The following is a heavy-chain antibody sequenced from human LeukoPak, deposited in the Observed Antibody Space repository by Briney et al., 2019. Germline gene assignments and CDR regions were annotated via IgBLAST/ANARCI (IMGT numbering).Heavy chain of an antibody. Sequence: GGSLRLSCAASGFAVSSEYMSWVRQAPGKGLEWVSLIYNGDDAYYADSVKGRFTISRDNSKNKLYLQMNSLRAEDTAVYYCARVLRYQLPPDYWGQGTLVTVSS. CDR1: GFAVSSEY. CDR2: IYNGDDA. J-gene: IGHJ4*02. CDR3: ARVLRYQLPPDY. V-gene: IGHV3-53*01. D-gene: IGHD2-2*01.